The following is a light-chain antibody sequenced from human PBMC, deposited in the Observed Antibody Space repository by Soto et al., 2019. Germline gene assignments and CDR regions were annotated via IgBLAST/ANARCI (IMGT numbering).Light chain of an antibody. CDR2: EVT. CDR3: CSYTSSNTML. V-gene: IGLV2-11*01. Sequence: QSALTQPRSVSGSPGQSVTISCTGTSSDVGGYNFVSWYQHHPGRAPKLIISEVTNRPSGVSDRFSGSKSGNTASLTISGLQAEDEADYYCCSYTSSNTMLFGGGTKLTVL. CDR1: SSDVGGYNF. J-gene: IGLJ2*01.